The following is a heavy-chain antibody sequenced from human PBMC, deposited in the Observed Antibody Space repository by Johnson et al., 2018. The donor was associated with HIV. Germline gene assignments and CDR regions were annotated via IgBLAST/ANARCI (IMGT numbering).Heavy chain of an antibody. V-gene: IGHV3-66*02. J-gene: IGHJ3*02. CDR1: GFTFSSYW. CDR3: AKDHPVVAERTGAFDI. CDR2: IYSGGRT. Sequence: MQLVESGGGLVQPGGSLRLSCAASGFTFSSYWMHWVRQAPGKGLVWVSIIYSGGRTYHADSVKGRFTLSRDNSKNTLYLQMNSLRAEDTAVYYCAKDHPVVAERTGAFDIWGQGTMVTVSS. D-gene: IGHD2-15*01.